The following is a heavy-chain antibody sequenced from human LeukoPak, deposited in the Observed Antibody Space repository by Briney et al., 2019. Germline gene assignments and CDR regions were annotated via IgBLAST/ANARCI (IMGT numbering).Heavy chain of an antibody. D-gene: IGHD6-6*01. J-gene: IGHJ4*02. CDR2: IYYSGST. CDR1: GGSISSYY. Sequence: PSETLSLTCTVSGGSISSYYWSWIRQPPGKGLEWIGYIYYSGSTNYNPSLKSRVTISVDTSKNQFSLKLSSVTAADTAVYYCARGGSSPGRIDYWGQGTLVTVSS. CDR3: ARGGSSPGRIDY. V-gene: IGHV4-59*01.